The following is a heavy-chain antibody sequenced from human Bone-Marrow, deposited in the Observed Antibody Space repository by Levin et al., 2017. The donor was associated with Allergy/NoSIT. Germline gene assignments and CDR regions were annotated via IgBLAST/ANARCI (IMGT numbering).Heavy chain of an antibody. CDR3: ARAGRWFGDSGGYFDY. D-gene: IGHD3-10*01. V-gene: IGHV1-2*02. J-gene: IGHJ4*02. CDR1: GYTFTGYY. Sequence: GESLKISCKASGYTFTGYYMHWVRQAPGQGLEWMGWINPNSGGTNYAQKFQGRVTMTRDTSISTAYMELSRLRSDDTAVYYCARAGRWFGDSGGYFDYWGQGTLVTVSS. CDR2: INPNSGGT.